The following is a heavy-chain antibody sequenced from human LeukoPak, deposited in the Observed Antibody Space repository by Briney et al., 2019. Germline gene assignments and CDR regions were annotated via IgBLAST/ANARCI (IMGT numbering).Heavy chain of an antibody. V-gene: IGHV3-15*01. Sequence: PGGSLRLSCAASGFTFANAWMSRVRQAPGKGLECVGRIKSKTDGETTDYAAPVKGRFTISRDDSKNMLYLQMNSLKSEDTAVYYCTADLPPPRGYDYPFDYWGQGSLVTVSS. D-gene: IGHD5-12*01. CDR3: TADLPPPRGYDYPFDY. J-gene: IGHJ4*02. CDR1: GFTFANAW. CDR2: IKSKTDGETT.